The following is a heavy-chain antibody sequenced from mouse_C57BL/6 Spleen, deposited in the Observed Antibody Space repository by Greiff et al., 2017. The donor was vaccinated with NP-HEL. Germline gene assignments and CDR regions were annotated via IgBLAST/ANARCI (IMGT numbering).Heavy chain of an antibody. Sequence: QVQLQQPGAELVRPGSSVKLSCKASGYTFTSYWMHWVKQRPIQGLEWIGNIDPSDSETHYNQKFKDKATLTVDKSSSTAYMQLSSLTYEDSAVYYCARNRLGQGYFDYWGQGTTLTVSS. CDR1: GYTFTSYW. CDR2: IDPSDSET. D-gene: IGHD3-3*01. J-gene: IGHJ2*01. V-gene: IGHV1-52*01. CDR3: ARNRLGQGYFDY.